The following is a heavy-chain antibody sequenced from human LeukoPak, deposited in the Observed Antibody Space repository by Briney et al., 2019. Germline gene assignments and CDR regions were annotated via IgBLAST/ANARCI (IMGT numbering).Heavy chain of an antibody. V-gene: IGHV4-39*01. CDR1: GGTNRSTTYY. CDR2: IYYSGST. CDR3: ARHGSTDYFDY. J-gene: IGHJ4*02. Sequence: SETLSLTCAVSGGTNRSTTYYWGWIPQPPGKGLEWIRRIYYSGSTFYNPSLKSRVTISEDTSKNQHSLRLSSVTAADTAVYYCARHGSTDYFDYWGQGTLVTVSS. D-gene: IGHD2-2*03.